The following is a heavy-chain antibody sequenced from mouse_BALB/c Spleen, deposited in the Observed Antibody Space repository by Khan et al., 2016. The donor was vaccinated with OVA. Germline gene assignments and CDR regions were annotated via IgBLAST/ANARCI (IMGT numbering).Heavy chain of an antibody. CDR3: ARPSYYGNPWFTY. CDR1: GFAFSSYD. V-gene: IGHV5-9*02. J-gene: IGHJ3*01. CDR2: ISGTGIYT. Sequence: DVKLVESGGGLVKPGGSLKLSCAPSGFAFSSYDMSWVRRTPEQRLEWVATISGTGIYTYYPDSVKGRFTISRDNARNTLYLQMSSLRSEDTALYYCARPSYYGNPWFTYWGQGTLVTVSA. D-gene: IGHD2-10*01.